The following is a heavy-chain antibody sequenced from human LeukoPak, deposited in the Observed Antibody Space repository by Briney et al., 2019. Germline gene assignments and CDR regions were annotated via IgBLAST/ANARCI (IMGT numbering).Heavy chain of an antibody. V-gene: IGHV3-23*01. CDR3: ANGVEQWLVPLY. CDR2: ISGSGGST. D-gene: IGHD6-19*01. Sequence: PGGSLRLSCAASGFTFSSYAMSWVRQAPGKGLEWVSAISGSGGSTYYADSVKGRFTISRDNSKNTLYLQMNSLRAEDTAVYYCANGVEQWLVPLYWGQGTLVTVSS. J-gene: IGHJ4*02. CDR1: GFTFSSYA.